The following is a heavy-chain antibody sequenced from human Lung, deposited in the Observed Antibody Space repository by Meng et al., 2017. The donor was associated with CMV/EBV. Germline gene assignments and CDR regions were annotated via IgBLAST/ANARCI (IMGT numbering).Heavy chain of an antibody. CDR3: ARVPSSGYSPFDS. V-gene: IGHV3-7*04. CDR2: INQEGNWR. Sequence: GGSLRLXCAASGFNVGTYWMTWVRQAPGKGLQWVANINQEGNWRAYVDSVKGRFTISRDNARNSVYLQMNSLRPEDTGVFYCARVPSSGYSPFDSWDPGTLVTVSS. D-gene: IGHD3-22*01. CDR1: GFNVGTYW. J-gene: IGHJ4*02.